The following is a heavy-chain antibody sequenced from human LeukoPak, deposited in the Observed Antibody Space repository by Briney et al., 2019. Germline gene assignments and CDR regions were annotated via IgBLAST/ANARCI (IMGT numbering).Heavy chain of an antibody. CDR2: IYSGGST. CDR1: GFTVSSNY. V-gene: IGHV3-66*01. D-gene: IGHD6-13*01. J-gene: IGHJ4*02. Sequence: GGSLRLSCAASGFTVSSNYMSWVRQAPGKGLEWVSVIYSGGSTYYADSVKGRFTISRDNSKNTLYLQMNSLRAEDTAVYYCARDDSSSWYGYFDYWGQGTLVTVSS. CDR3: ARDDSSSWYGYFDY.